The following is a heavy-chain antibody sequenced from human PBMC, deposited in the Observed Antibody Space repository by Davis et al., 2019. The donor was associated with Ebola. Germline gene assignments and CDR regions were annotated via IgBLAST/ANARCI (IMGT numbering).Heavy chain of an antibody. D-gene: IGHD2-2*01. CDR2: VKQDGSER. Sequence: GESLKISCAASGFTFSMYWMTWVRRAPGKGLEWVASVKQDGSERYYVDSVVGRFTISRDNANNSLYLQMNSLRPEDTAVYYCARVGYYSGASCYWAPARHYGMDVWGQGTTVTVSS. CDR1: GFTFSMYW. V-gene: IGHV3-7*03. J-gene: IGHJ6*02. CDR3: ARVGYYSGASCYWAPARHYGMDV.